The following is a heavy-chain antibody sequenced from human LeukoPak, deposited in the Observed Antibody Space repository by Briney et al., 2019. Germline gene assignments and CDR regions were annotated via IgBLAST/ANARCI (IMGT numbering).Heavy chain of an antibody. CDR2: IKQDGSEK. J-gene: IGHJ4*02. D-gene: IGHD3-10*01. CDR3: ARVTGSGSLGSYPY. Sequence: GGSLRLSCAASGFTFSGYWMSWVRQAPGKGLEWVANIKQDGSEKYYVDSVKGRFTISRDNAKNSLYPQMNSLRAEDTAVYYCARVTGSGSLGSYPYWGQGTLVTVSS. V-gene: IGHV3-7*01. CDR1: GFTFSGYW.